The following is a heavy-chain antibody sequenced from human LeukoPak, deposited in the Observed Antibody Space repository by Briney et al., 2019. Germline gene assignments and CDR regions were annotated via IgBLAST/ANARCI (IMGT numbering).Heavy chain of an antibody. V-gene: IGHV1-69*13. CDR3: ARHHPGEWELLWWFDP. D-gene: IGHD1-26*01. J-gene: IGHJ5*02. Sequence: ASVKVSCKASGGTFSSYAISWVRQAPGQGLEWVGGIIPIFGTANYAQKFQGRVTITADESTSTAYMELSSLRSEDTAVYYCARHHPGEWELLWWFDPWGQGTLVTVSS. CDR2: IIPIFGTA. CDR1: GGTFSSYA.